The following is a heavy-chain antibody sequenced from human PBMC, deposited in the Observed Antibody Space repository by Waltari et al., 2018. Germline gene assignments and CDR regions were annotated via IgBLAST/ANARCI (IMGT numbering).Heavy chain of an antibody. J-gene: IGHJ6*03. CDR3: ARDRGTFFCYYMDV. D-gene: IGHD1-1*01. CDR2: ISYDGSYQ. CDR1: GFSFSDYG. V-gene: IGHV3-30*06. Sequence: QVQLVESGGGVVQPGGSLRLSCEASGFSFSDYGMHWVRKTPGKGLEWVAVISYDGSYQYNADFVKGRFTISRDNSKNTLYLQMSSLRTEDTAVYHCARDRGTFFCYYMDVWGKGTTVTVSS.